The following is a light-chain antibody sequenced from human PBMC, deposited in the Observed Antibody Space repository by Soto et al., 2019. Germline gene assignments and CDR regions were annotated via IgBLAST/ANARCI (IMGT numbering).Light chain of an antibody. J-gene: IGLJ3*02. CDR2: TNN. V-gene: IGLV1-40*01. CDR3: QSYDSSLTGGV. CDR1: TSNIGAGSD. Sequence: QSVLSQPPSVSGAPGQRVTISCTGNTSNIGAGSDVHWYQQLPGTAPKLLIYTNNIRPSGVPDRFSGSKSGTSASLAITELQAEDEADYYCQSYDSSLTGGVFGGGTKLTVL.